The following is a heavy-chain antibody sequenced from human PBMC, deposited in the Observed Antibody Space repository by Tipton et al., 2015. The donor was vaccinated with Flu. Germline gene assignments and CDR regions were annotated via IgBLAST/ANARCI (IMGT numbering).Heavy chain of an antibody. CDR1: GGSISSSSYY. D-gene: IGHD3-22*01. CDR2: IYYSGST. J-gene: IGHJ4*02. Sequence: TLSLTCTVSGGSISSSSYYWGWIRQPPGKGLEWIGSIYYSGSTYYNPSLKSRVTISVDASKNQFSLKLSSVTAADTAVYYCARDSWSRNSSGYPYWGQGTLVTASS. V-gene: IGHV4-39*07. CDR3: ARDSWSRNSSGYPY.